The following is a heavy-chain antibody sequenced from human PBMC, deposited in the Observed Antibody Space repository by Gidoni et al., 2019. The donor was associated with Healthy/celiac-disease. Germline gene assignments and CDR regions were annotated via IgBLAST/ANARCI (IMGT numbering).Heavy chain of an antibody. CDR2: IDPSDSYT. CDR3: ASTVLYCSGGSCEHFDY. J-gene: IGHJ4*02. Sequence: EVQLVQSGAEVKKPGESLRISCKGSGYSFTSYWISWVRQMPGKGLEWMGRIDPSDSYTNYSPSFQGHVTISADKSISTAYLQWSSLKASDTAMYYCASTVLYCSGGSCEHFDYWGQGTLVTASS. V-gene: IGHV5-10-1*03. D-gene: IGHD2-15*01. CDR1: GYSFTSYW.